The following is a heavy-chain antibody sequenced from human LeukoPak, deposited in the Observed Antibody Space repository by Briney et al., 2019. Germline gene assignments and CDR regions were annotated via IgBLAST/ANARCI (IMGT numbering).Heavy chain of an antibody. Sequence: GGSLRLSCAASGFTFSSYAMHWVRQAPGKGLEWVAVISYDGSNKYYADSVKGRFTISRDNSNNTLYLQMNSLRVEDTAVYYCAKDAEGFDSWGQGTLVTVSS. CDR2: ISYDGSNK. CDR1: GFTFSSYA. CDR3: AKDAEGFDS. J-gene: IGHJ4*02. V-gene: IGHV3-30-3*01.